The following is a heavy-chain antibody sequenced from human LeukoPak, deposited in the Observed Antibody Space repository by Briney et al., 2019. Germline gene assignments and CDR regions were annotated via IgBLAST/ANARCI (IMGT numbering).Heavy chain of an antibody. CDR3: VRGCGRASCPYFFDS. J-gene: IGHJ4*01. D-gene: IGHD2-2*01. CDR2: IRQDGSET. CDR1: GSIFSTYW. V-gene: IGHV3-7*01. Sequence: GGSLRLSCAASGSIFSTYWMSWVRQAPGKGLEWVATIRQDGSETHYVGSVRGRFTISRDNAKNSLYLQVNSLRAEDTAVYYCVRGCGRASCPYFFDSWGHGSLVTVSS.